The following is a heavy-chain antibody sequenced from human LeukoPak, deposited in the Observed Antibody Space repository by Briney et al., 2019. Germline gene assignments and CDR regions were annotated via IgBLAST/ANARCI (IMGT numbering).Heavy chain of an antibody. CDR3: ARTIIAAAGTNYFDY. CDR1: GGSISSYY. CDR2: IYYSGST. J-gene: IGHJ4*02. Sequence: SETLSLTCTVSGGSISSYYWSWIRQPPGKGLEWIGYIYYSGSTNCNPSLKSRVTISVDTSKNQFSLKLSSVTAADTAVYYCARTIIAAAGTNYFDYWGQGTLVTVSS. D-gene: IGHD6-13*01. V-gene: IGHV4-59*01.